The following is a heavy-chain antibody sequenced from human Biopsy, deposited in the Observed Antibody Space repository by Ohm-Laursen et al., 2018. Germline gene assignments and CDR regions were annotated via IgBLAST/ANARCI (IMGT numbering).Heavy chain of an antibody. CDR1: GGSIGSFF. Sequence: LETLSLTRTVSGGSIGSFFWSWIRQPPGKGLEWIGYIYYSGSTNYNPSLRSRVTISVDRSKNQFSLELSSVTAADMADYYCARVGAGAPSIDYFDYWGQGALVTVSS. CDR3: ARVGAGAPSIDYFDY. V-gene: IGHV4-59*01. J-gene: IGHJ4*02. D-gene: IGHD1-26*01. CDR2: IYYSGST.